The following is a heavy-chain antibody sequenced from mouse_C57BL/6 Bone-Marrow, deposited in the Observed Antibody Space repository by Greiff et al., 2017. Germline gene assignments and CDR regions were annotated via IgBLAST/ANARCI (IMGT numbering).Heavy chain of an antibody. Sequence: EVKLMESEGGLVQPGSSMKLSCTASGFTFSDYYMAWVRQVPEKGLEWVANINYDGSSTYYLDSLKSRFIISRDNAKNILYLQMSSLKSEDTATYYCAREDRPWYVDVWGTGTTVTVSS. J-gene: IGHJ1*03. CDR3: AREDRPWYVDV. CDR2: INYDGSST. V-gene: IGHV5-16*01. CDR1: GFTFSDYY.